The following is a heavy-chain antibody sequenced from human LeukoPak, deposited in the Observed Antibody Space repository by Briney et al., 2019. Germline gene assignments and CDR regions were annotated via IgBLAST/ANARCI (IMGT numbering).Heavy chain of an antibody. Sequence: PGGSLRLSCAASEFIFSSYATHWVRQAPGKGPEWVAIIWYDGSNKYYAESVEGRFTISRDNSKNTLYLQMNSLRAEDTAVYSCARGLGYSYGYGIDYWGQGTLVIASS. CDR3: ARGLGYSYGYGIDY. D-gene: IGHD5-18*01. V-gene: IGHV3-33*01. J-gene: IGHJ4*02. CDR1: EFIFSSYA. CDR2: IWYDGSNK.